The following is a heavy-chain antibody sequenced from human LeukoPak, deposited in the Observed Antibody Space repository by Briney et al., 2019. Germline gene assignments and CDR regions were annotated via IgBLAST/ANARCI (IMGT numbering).Heavy chain of an antibody. CDR1: GGSFTGYY. CDR3: ARGPSSGWYHL. D-gene: IGHD6-19*01. V-gene: IGHV4-34*01. Sequence: SETLSLTCAVYGGSFTGYYWSWIRQPPGKGLEWIGEINHSGGTYYTPSLKSRATISVDTSKNQFSLKLSSVTAADTAVYYCARGPSSGWYHLWGQGTPVTVSS. J-gene: IGHJ5*02. CDR2: INHSGGT.